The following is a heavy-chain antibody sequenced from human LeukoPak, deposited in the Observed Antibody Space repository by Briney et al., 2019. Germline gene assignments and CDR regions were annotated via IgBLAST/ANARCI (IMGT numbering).Heavy chain of an antibody. CDR1: GGTFSSYA. V-gene: IGHV1-69*13. J-gene: IGHJ6*02. D-gene: IGHD6-13*01. CDR2: IIPIFGTA. Sequence: SVKVSCKASGGTFSSYAISRVRQAPGQGLEWMGGIIPIFGTANYAQKFQGRVTITADESTSTAYMELSSLRSEDTAVYYCARESGGSSSSRTYYYGMDVWGQGTTVTVSS. CDR3: ARESGGSSSSRTYYYGMDV.